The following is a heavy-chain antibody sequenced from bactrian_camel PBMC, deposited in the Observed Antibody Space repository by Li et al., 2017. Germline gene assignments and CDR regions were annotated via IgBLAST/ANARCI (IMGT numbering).Heavy chain of an antibody. D-gene: IGHD5*01. J-gene: IGHJ4*01. Sequence: HVQLVESGGGSVQAGGSLRLSCAASGIPVYSRPYMGWFRQAPGKVREGVASIDSGGSTMYADSVKGRFAISRDNAKNTLYLQMNNLKPDDTAMYYCAAESPSLAGWKPTSLLNQFAYNYWGQGTQVTVS. CDR1: GIPVYSRPY. V-gene: IGHV3S53*01. CDR2: IDSGGST. CDR3: AAESPSLAGWKPTSLLNQFAYNY.